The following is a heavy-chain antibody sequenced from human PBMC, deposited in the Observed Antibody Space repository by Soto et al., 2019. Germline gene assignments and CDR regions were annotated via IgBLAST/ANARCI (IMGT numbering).Heavy chain of an antibody. CDR3: ARATRYGMDV. Sequence: QVQLVQSGAEVKKPGASVKVSCKASGYTFINYGFSWVRQAPGQGLEWMGWISAYNGDTKHAQNFQGRVTMTTDTSTSTSFMELTSLRSDDTAVYYCARATRYGMDVWGQGTTVTVSS. CDR2: ISAYNGDT. J-gene: IGHJ6*02. CDR1: GYTFINYG. V-gene: IGHV1-18*01.